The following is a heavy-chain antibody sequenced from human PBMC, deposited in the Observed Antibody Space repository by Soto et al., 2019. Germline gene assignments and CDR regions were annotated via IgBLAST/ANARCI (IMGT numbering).Heavy chain of an antibody. D-gene: IGHD2-2*01. CDR1: GGSISSYY. CDR2: IYYSGST. V-gene: IGHV4-59*08. Sequence: PSETLSLTCTVSGGSISSYYWSWIRQPPGKGLEWIGYIYYSGSTNYNPSLKSRVTISEDTSKNQFSLKLSSVTAADTAVYYCAKIVVVPAAMTGYHYMDVWGKGTTVTVSS. CDR3: AKIVVVPAAMTGYHYMDV. J-gene: IGHJ6*03.